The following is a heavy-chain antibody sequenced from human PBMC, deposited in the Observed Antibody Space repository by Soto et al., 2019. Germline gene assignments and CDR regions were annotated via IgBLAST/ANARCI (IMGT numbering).Heavy chain of an antibody. D-gene: IGHD3-16*01. CDR3: ARQAGAFGYYMDV. Sequence: SETLSLTCAVYGGSFSGYYWSWIRQPPGKGLEWIGEINHSGSTNYNPSLKSRVTISVDTSKNQFSLKLSSVTAADTAVYFCARQAGAFGYYMDVWGKGPTVTVSS. CDR1: GGSFSGYY. CDR2: INHSGST. V-gene: IGHV4-34*01. J-gene: IGHJ6*03.